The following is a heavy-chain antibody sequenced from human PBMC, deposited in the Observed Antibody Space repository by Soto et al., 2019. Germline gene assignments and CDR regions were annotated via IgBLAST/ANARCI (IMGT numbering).Heavy chain of an antibody. CDR3: AKQRDYYYYYMDV. V-gene: IGHV3-30*18. CDR2: ISYDGSNK. Sequence: QSGGSLRLSCAASGFTFSSYGMHWVRQAPGKGLEWVAVISYDGSNKYYADSVKGRFTISRDNSKNTLYLQMSSLRAEDTAVYYCAKQRDYYYYYMDVWGKGTTVTVSS. CDR1: GFTFSSYG. D-gene: IGHD6-25*01. J-gene: IGHJ6*03.